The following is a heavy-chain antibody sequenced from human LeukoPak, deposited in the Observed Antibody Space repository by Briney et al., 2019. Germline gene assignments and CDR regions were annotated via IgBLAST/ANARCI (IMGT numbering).Heavy chain of an antibody. CDR2: ISSSSSYI. J-gene: IGHJ4*02. D-gene: IGHD1-26*01. V-gene: IGHV3-21*01. Sequence: GGSLRLSCAASGFTFSSYSMNWVRQAPGKGLEWVSSISSSSSYIYYADSVKGRFTISRDNAKNSLYLQMNSLRAEDKAVYYCAREREGHFDYWGQGTLVTVSS. CDR1: GFTFSSYS. CDR3: AREREGHFDY.